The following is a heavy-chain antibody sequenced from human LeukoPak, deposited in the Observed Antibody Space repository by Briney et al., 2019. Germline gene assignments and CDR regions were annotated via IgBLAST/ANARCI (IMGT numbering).Heavy chain of an antibody. CDR1: GFTFSNYW. Sequence: GGSLRLSCAASGFTFSNYWMSWVRQAPGKGLEWVSVIYSGGSTYYADSVKGRFTISRDNSKDTLFLLMNSLRAEDTAVYHCAKDKRRLQLDDAFDMWGQGTMVTVSS. CDR2: IYSGGST. V-gene: IGHV3-66*02. CDR3: AKDKRRLQLDDAFDM. J-gene: IGHJ3*02. D-gene: IGHD5-24*01.